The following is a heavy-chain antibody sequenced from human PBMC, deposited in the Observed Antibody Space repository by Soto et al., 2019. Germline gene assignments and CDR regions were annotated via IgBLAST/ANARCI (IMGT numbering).Heavy chain of an antibody. Sequence: EVQLVESGGGLVQPGGSLRLSCAASGFTVSSDYMTWVRQAPGKGLEWLSTVYSGGTTYYADSVKGRFIISRDNSKNTLFLQMNNLRVEDTAMYYCARDPGYRNGVDVWGQGTTVTVSS. J-gene: IGHJ6*02. D-gene: IGHD5-18*01. CDR1: GFTVSSDY. V-gene: IGHV3-66*01. CDR3: ARDPGYRNGVDV. CDR2: VYSGGTT.